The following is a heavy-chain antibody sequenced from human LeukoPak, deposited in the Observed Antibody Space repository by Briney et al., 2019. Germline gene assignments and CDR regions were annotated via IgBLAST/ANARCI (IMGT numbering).Heavy chain of an antibody. D-gene: IGHD2-15*01. CDR1: ACTFSNYG. J-gene: IGHJ4*02. V-gene: IGHV1-69*01. Sequence: SVKVSCKTSACTFSNYGINWVRQAPGQGPEWMGGIIPIFGTVNYAQNFQGRVTITADESTNTAYMELNSLRSEDTAVYYCPRPGSPGTNCRGGNCYYLYYFDYWGQGTLVTVSS. CDR2: IIPIFGTV. CDR3: PRPGSPGTNCRGGNCYYLYYFDY.